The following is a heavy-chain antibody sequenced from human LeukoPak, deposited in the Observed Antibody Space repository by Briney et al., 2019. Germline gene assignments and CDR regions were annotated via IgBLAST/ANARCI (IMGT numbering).Heavy chain of an antibody. J-gene: IGHJ6*02. Sequence: KVSCKASGYTFTGYYMHWVRQAPGQGLEWMGWINPNSGGTNYAQKFQGRVTMTRDTSISTAYMELSRLRSDDTAVYYCARVVNYYYGMDVWGQGTTVTVSS. D-gene: IGHD2-2*01. CDR2: INPNSGGT. CDR3: ARVVNYYYGMDV. CDR1: GYTFTGYY. V-gene: IGHV1-2*02.